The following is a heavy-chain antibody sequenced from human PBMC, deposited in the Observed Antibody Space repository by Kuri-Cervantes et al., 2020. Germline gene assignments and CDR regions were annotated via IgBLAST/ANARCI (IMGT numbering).Heavy chain of an antibody. D-gene: IGHD6-25*01. V-gene: IGHV4-59*01. CDR3: ARASGPTADFDY. CDR2: IYHSGST. Sequence: GSLRLSCTVSGDSISTYYWSWIRQSPGKGLEWIGYIYHSGSTYYNPSLKGRVTMSVDTSTNQFSLKMTSVTAADTAVYYCARASGPTADFDYWGQGTRVTVSS. J-gene: IGHJ4*02. CDR1: GDSISTYY.